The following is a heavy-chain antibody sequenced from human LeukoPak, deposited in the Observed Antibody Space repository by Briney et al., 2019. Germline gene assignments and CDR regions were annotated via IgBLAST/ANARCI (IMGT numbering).Heavy chain of an antibody. J-gene: IGHJ4*02. D-gene: IGHD3-9*01. CDR3: ARDPRTTHYDILTGMDY. Sequence: SVKVSCKASGGTFSSYAIHWVRQAPGQGLEWMGGIIRIFSTTNYAQKFQGRVTITADKSTSTAYMELSSLRSEDTAVYYCARDPRTTHYDILTGMDYWGQGTLVTVSS. V-gene: IGHV1-69*06. CDR1: GGTFSSYA. CDR2: IIRIFSTT.